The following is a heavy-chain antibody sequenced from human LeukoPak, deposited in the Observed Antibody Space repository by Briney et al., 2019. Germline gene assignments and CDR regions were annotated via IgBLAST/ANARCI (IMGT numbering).Heavy chain of an antibody. Sequence: GGSLRLSCAASGFTFSDYYMGWIRQAPGKGLECVSYISSGSRYTDYADSVKGRFTISRDNAKNSLYLQMNSLRAEDMAVYYCAREVHGDYDIWGQGTRVTVSS. D-gene: IGHD4-17*01. CDR3: AREVHGDYDI. J-gene: IGHJ3*02. V-gene: IGHV3-11*05. CDR2: ISSGSRYT. CDR1: GFTFSDYY.